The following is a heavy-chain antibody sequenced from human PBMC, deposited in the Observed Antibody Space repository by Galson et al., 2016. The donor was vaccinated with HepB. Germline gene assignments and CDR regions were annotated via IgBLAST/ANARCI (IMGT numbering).Heavy chain of an antibody. CDR2: IDHSGNI. D-gene: IGHD1-14*01. V-gene: IGHV4-4*02. Sequence: LSLTCAVSGGAIGSRTWWSWVRQSPGKGLEWIGEIDHSGNINLNPSLRSRVTMSVDKSKNQFALNLISVTAADTAVFYCVSRFSWNHFDNWGQGILVTV. CDR3: VSRFSWNHFDN. CDR1: GGAIGSRTW. J-gene: IGHJ4*02.